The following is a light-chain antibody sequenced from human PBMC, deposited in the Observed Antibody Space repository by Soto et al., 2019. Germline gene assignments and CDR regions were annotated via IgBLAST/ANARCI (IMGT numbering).Light chain of an antibody. Sequence: EIVLTQSPGTLSLSPGERATLSCRASESVSDNYLAWYQQRSGQAPRLVIYGASSRASAVPDRFSGSGSGADFTLTISRLETEDFAVYYCQQYGSSPLTLGGGTKVDIK. V-gene: IGKV3-20*01. CDR2: GAS. CDR1: ESVSDNY. J-gene: IGKJ4*01. CDR3: QQYGSSPLT.